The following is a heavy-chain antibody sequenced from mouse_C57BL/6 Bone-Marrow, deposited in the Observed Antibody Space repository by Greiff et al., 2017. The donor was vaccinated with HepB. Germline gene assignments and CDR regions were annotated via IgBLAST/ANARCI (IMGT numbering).Heavy chain of an antibody. V-gene: IGHV15-2*01. J-gene: IGHJ1*03. Sequence: VQLQQSGSELRSPGSSVKLSCKDFDSEVFPIAYMSWVRQKPGHGFEWIGGILPSIGRTIYGEKFEDKATLDADTLSNTAYLELNSLTSEDSASYYCARHDYDGDWYFDVWGTGTTVTVSS. CDR1: DSEVFPIAY. CDR2: ILPSIGRT. D-gene: IGHD2-4*01. CDR3: ARHDYDGDWYFDV.